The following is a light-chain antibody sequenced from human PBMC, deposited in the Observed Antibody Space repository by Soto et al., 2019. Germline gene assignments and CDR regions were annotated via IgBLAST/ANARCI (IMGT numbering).Light chain of an antibody. CDR2: DVA. J-gene: IGLJ1*01. CDR3: FSFTSSRSYV. CDR1: SSDIGGRDH. V-gene: IGLV2-14*03. Sequence: QSVLTQPASVSDSPGQSITISCTGTSSDIGGRDHVSWYRQYPGEPPKRIIYDVANRPSGVSHRCSGSNSCNTASLIISGLKREDAADDYGFSFTSSRSYVFGPGSKLTGL.